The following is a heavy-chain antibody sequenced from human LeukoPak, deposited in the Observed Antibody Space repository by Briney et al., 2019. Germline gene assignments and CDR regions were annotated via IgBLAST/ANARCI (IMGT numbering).Heavy chain of an antibody. Sequence: SETLSLTCTVSGGPITRYYWSWLRQPARKGLEWIGRIYTSGSTNYNPSLKSRVTMSVDPSKNQFSLKMSSVTASYTGVDYCARTGGSGTYYDGSFDYWGQGTLVTVSS. V-gene: IGHV4-4*07. CDR2: IYTSGST. J-gene: IGHJ4*02. CDR1: GGPITRYY. D-gene: IGHD1-26*01. CDR3: ARTGGSGTYYDGSFDY.